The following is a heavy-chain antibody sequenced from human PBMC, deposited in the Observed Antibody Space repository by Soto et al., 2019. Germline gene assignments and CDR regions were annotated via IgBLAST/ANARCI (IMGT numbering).Heavy chain of an antibody. CDR3: TKDRVPDGIYSFDY. CDR1: GLSCIDYS. D-gene: IGHD2-15*01. CDR2: IDLSGTTT. Sequence: VGSHRHSSTASGLSCIDYSMSWVRQATGKGLEWVSFIDLSGTTTYYRDSVKGRFTIFKDKSMNTVYLQMNSLTVEDAAVYYCTKDRVPDGIYSFDYWGQGALLTVSS. J-gene: IGHJ4*02. V-gene: IGHV3-23*03.